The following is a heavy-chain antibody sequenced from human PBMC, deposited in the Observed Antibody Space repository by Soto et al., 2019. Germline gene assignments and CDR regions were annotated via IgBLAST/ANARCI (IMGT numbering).Heavy chain of an antibody. J-gene: IGHJ4*01. V-gene: IGHV3-33*06. CDR1: GFNFSKFG. CDR2: IWYDGSQK. CDR3: AKEVWGLYTFGRPLDN. D-gene: IGHD2-2*02. Sequence: GGSLRLSCAVSGFNFSKFGMYWVRQAPGKGLEWVAVIWYDGSQKYYTDSVQGRFTISRDNSNNTLYLQMNSLRAEDTAVYYCAKEVWGLYTFGRPLDNWGHGTLVTV.